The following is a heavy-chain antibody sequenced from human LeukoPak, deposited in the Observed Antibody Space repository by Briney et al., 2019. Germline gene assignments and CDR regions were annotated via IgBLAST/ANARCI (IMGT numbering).Heavy chain of an antibody. Sequence: KPSETLSLTCAVSGGSISSGGYSWSWIRQPPGKGLEWIGYIYYSGSTNYNPSLKSRVTISVDTSKNQFSLKLSSVTAADTAVYYCARADDSSGYYPSHGFDYWGQGTLVTVSS. D-gene: IGHD3-22*01. J-gene: IGHJ4*02. CDR2: IYYSGST. CDR3: ARADDSSGYYPSHGFDY. CDR1: GGSISSGGYS. V-gene: IGHV4-61*08.